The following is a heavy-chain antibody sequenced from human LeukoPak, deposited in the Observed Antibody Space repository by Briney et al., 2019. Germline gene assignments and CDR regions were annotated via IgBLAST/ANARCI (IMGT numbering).Heavy chain of an antibody. J-gene: IGHJ3*02. D-gene: IGHD6-13*01. CDR1: GFTFSSYN. V-gene: IGHV3-48*01. Sequence: GGSLRLSCAASGFTFSSYNMNWVRQAPGKGLEWVSYISSSSTSIYYADSVRGRFTISRDNAKNSLYLQMNSLRAEDTAVYYCVRQQLVRVGAFDIWGQGTMVTVSS. CDR2: ISSSSTSI. CDR3: VRQQLVRVGAFDI.